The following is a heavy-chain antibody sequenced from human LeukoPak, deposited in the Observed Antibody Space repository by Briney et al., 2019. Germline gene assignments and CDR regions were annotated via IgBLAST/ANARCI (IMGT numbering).Heavy chain of an antibody. CDR1: GGTFSSYA. D-gene: IGHD6-13*01. CDR2: IIPIFGTA. V-gene: IGHV1-69*05. CDR3: ARESSSWYYFDY. J-gene: IGHJ4*02. Sequence: SVKVSCKASGGTFSSYAISWVRQAPGQGLEWMGRIIPIFGTANYAQKFQGRVTITTDESTSTAHMELSSLRSEDTAVYYCARESSSWYYFDYWGPGTLVTVSS.